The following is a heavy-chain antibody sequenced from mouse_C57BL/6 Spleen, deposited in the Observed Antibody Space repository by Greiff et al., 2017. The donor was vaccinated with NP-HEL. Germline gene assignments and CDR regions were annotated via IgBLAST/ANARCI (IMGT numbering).Heavy chain of an antibody. CDR1: GFSLTSYG. Sequence: VQRVESGPGLVQPSQSLSITCTVSGFSLTSYGVHWVRQSPGKGLEWLGVIWSGGSTDYNAAFISRLSISKDNSKSQVFFKMNSLQADDTAIYYCARKSGGYDVYYAMDYWGQGTSVTVSS. V-gene: IGHV2-2*01. CDR2: IWSGGST. CDR3: ARKSGGYDVYYAMDY. D-gene: IGHD2-2*01. J-gene: IGHJ4*01.